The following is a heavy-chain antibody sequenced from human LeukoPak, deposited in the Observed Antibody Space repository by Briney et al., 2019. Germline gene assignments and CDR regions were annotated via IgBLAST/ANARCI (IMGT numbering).Heavy chain of an antibody. CDR3: AKDVYDSSGYCDY. D-gene: IGHD3-22*01. CDR1: GDSVTTYY. J-gene: IGHJ4*02. V-gene: IGHV4-59*02. Sequence: PSETLSLTCTVSGDSVTTYYWSWIRQPPGKGLEWLGYVYYSGSATYNPSLKSRVTISVDTSKNQFSLRLSSVTAADTAVYYCAKDVYDSSGYCDYWGQGTLVTVSS. CDR2: VYYSGSA.